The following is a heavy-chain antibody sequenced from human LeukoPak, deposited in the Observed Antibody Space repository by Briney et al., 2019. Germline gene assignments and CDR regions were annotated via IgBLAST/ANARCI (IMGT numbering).Heavy chain of an antibody. V-gene: IGHV4-59*01. CDR3: AREGRGAAAGMDY. CDR2: IYYSGST. D-gene: IGHD6-13*01. Sequence: SQTLSLTCTVSGGSISSYYWIWIRQPPGKGLEWIGYIYYSGSTNYNPSLKSRVTISVDTSKNQFSLNLSSVTAADTAAYYCAREGRGAAAGMDYWGQGTLVTVSS. CDR1: GGSISSYY. J-gene: IGHJ4*02.